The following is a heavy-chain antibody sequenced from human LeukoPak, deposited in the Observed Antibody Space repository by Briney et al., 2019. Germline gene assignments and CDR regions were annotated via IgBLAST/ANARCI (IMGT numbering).Heavy chain of an antibody. V-gene: IGHV4-34*01. CDR2: INHSGST. CDR3: ARHGPISGSYSYFNY. CDR1: GGSFSGDY. Sequence: SETLSLSCAVYGGSFSGDYWSWIRQSPGKGLEWIGEINHSGSTNYNPSLKSRVTISLDTSKNQFSLKLSSVTAADTAVYYCARHGPISGSYSYFNYWGQGTLVTVSS. J-gene: IGHJ4*02. D-gene: IGHD1-26*01.